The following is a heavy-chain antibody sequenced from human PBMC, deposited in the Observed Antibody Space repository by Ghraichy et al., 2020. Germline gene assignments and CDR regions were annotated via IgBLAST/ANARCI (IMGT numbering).Heavy chain of an antibody. CDR1: GFTFRTYA. D-gene: IGHD5-18*01. CDR2: IGGSGGSR. CDR3: ANGYSYASNAFDI. J-gene: IGHJ3*02. V-gene: IGHV3-23*01. Sequence: GGSLRLSCSASGFTFRTYAMTWVRQAPGKGLEWVSGIGGSGGSRYYADSVKGRFTISRDNSKNTLYLQMNSLRAEDTTVYYCANGYSYASNAFDIWGQGTMVTVSS.